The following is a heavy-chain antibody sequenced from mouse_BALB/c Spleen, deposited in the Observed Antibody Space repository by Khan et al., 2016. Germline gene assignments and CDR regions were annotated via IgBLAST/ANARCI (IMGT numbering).Heavy chain of an antibody. D-gene: IGHD2-4*01. CDR1: GYTFTSYY. CDR3: TRGGYDYDY. Sequence: QVQLQQSGAELVKPGASVKLSCKASGYTFTSYYMYWVKQRPGQGLEWIGEINPSNGGTNFNEKFKSKATLTVDKSSSTAYMQLSSLTSEDSAVYYFTRGGYDYDYWGQGTTLTVSS. V-gene: IGHV1S81*02. J-gene: IGHJ2*01. CDR2: INPSNGGT.